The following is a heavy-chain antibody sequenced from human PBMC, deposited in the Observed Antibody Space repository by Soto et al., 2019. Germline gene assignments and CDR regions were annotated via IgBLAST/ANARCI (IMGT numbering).Heavy chain of an antibody. CDR1: TFTFTNYL. CDR3: AKNTRVPNN. CDR2: KKQNGSEK. J-gene: IGHJ4*02. V-gene: IGHV3-7*01. Sequence: GGSLRLSCAASTFTFTNYLMKWVRQAAGKGLEWVANKKQNGSEKNYVDSVKGRFTISRDNAKKSLYLQMNSLRAEDTGVYYCAKNTRVPNNWAQGTLVPVSS. D-gene: IGHD3-3*01.